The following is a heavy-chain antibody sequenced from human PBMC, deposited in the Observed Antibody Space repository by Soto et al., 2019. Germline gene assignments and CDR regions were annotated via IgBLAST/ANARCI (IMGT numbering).Heavy chain of an antibody. J-gene: IGHJ6*02. CDR3: ARDPCISTSCSPTGGGMDV. CDR1: GYTFTSYG. D-gene: IGHD2-2*01. V-gene: IGHV1-18*01. Sequence: QVQLVQSGAEVKKPGASVKVSCKASGYTFTSYGISWVRQAPGQGLEWMGWISAYNGNTNYAQKLQGRVTMTTDTSTSTAYMELRSLRSDDTAVYYCARDPCISTSCSPTGGGMDVWGQGTTVTVSS. CDR2: ISAYNGNT.